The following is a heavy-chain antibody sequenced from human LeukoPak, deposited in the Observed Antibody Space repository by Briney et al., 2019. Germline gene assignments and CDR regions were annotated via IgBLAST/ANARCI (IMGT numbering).Heavy chain of an antibody. V-gene: IGHV3-21*01. CDR1: GFTFGGYS. D-gene: IGHD3-16*01. CDR3: YVHHYYYYMDV. J-gene: IGHJ6*03. CDR2: ISSGSRTT. Sequence: GGSLRLSCAASGFTFGGYSLSWVRQAPGKGLEWVSIISSGSRTTYYADSVKGRFTISRDNVKNTLYLQINSLSAEDTAVYYCYVHHYYYYMDVWGKGTTVTISS.